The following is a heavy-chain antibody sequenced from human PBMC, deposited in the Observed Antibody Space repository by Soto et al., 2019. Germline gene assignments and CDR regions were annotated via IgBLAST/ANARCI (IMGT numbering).Heavy chain of an antibody. Sequence: QVQLVESGGGVVQPGRSLRLSCAASGFTFSSYGMHWVRQAPGTGLEWVAVIWYDGSNKYYADSVKGRFTISRDNSKNTLELQVNSLSGEDTAVYYCAREPLYGDYEYGMDVWGQGTTVTVSS. V-gene: IGHV3-33*01. J-gene: IGHJ6*02. CDR1: GFTFSSYG. CDR3: AREPLYGDYEYGMDV. D-gene: IGHD4-17*01. CDR2: IWYDGSNK.